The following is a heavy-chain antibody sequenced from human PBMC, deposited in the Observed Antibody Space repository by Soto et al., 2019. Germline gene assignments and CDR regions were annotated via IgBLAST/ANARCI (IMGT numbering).Heavy chain of an antibody. CDR3: ASEIERLLGY. Sequence: QVQLVESGGGVVQPGRSLRLSCAASGFTFSSYAMHWVRQAPGKGLEWVAVISYDGSNKYYADSVKGRFTISRDNSKNTLYLQMNSLRAEDTAVDYCASEIERLLGYWGQGTLVAVSS. D-gene: IGHD3-3*01. CDR2: ISYDGSNK. V-gene: IGHV3-30-3*01. CDR1: GFTFSSYA. J-gene: IGHJ4*02.